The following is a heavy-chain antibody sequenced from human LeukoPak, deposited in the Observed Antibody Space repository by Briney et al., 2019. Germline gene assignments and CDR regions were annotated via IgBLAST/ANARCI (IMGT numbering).Heavy chain of an antibody. CDR1: GGSISSYY. J-gene: IGHJ4*02. CDR3: AGSSSDSDY. Sequence: SETLSLTCTVSGGSISSYYWSWIRQPPGKGLEWIGYIYYSGSTNYNPSLKSRVTISVDTSKNQFSLKLGSVTAADTAVYYCAGSSSDSDYWGQGTLVTVSS. CDR2: IYYSGST. D-gene: IGHD2-15*01. V-gene: IGHV4-59*01.